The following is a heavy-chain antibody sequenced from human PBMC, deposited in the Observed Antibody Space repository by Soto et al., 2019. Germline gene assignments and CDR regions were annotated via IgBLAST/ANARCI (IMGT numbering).Heavy chain of an antibody. CDR2: ISICSSDR. V-gene: IGHV3-21*06. J-gene: IGHJ4*01. CDR3: VRGMNPLF. Sequence: EVQLVESGGGLVKPGGSLRLSCAASGFTLRTYTMNWVRQAPGKGLEWVSSISICSSDRYYADSVRGRFTISRDNAKNALYLQMNSLRADDTAVYFCVRGMNPLFGGQGTLVTVSS. CDR1: GFTLRTYT.